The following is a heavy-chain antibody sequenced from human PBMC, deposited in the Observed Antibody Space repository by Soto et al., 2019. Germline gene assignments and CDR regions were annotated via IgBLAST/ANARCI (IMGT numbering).Heavy chain of an antibody. Sequence: SETLSLTCTVSGGSISSYYWSWIRQPPGKGLEWIGYIYYSGSTNYNPSLKSRVTISVDTSKNQFSLKLSSLTAADTAVYYCARQVQQRRFDPWGQGTLVTVSS. CDR3: ARQVQQRRFDP. CDR1: GGSISSYY. V-gene: IGHV4-59*08. J-gene: IGHJ5*02. CDR2: IYYSGST. D-gene: IGHD6-13*01.